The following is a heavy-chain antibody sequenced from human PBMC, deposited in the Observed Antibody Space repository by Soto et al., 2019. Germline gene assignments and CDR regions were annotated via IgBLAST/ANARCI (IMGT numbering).Heavy chain of an antibody. Sequence: PGGSLRLSCAASGFIFSSYAMHWVRQAPGKGLEWVAVISYDGSNKYYADSVKGRFTISRDNSKNTLYLQMNSLRAEDTAVYYCARSGMTTVVTPNWFDPWGQGTLVTVSS. CDR1: GFIFSSYA. D-gene: IGHD4-17*01. J-gene: IGHJ5*02. V-gene: IGHV3-30-3*01. CDR3: ARSGMTTVVTPNWFDP. CDR2: ISYDGSNK.